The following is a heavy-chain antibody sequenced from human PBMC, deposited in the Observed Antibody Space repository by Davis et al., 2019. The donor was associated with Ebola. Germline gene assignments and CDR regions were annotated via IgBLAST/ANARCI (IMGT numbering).Heavy chain of an antibody. CDR1: GFAFSNYN. D-gene: IGHD2-2*01. CDR3: ARETPISSRSDW. CDR2: ITTNGWST. V-gene: IGHV3-48*01. J-gene: IGHJ4*02. Sequence: GESLKISCTASGFAFSNYNMNWVRQAPGKGLEWVSSITTNGWSTYSADSVKGRFIISRDNAKNSLFLQMHSLRGDDTAVYFCARETPISSRSDWWGQGTLVTVSS.